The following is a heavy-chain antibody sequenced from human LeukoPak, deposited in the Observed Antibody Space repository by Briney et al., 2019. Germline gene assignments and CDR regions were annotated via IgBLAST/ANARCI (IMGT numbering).Heavy chain of an antibody. CDR1: GFTVSSNY. Sequence: GGSLRLSCAASGFTVSSNYMSWVRQAPGKGLEWVSVIYSGGSTYYADSVKGRFTISRDNAKNSLYLQMNSLRAEDTAVYYCASALGSSSWPFDYWGQGTLVTVSS. CDR2: IYSGGST. J-gene: IGHJ4*02. D-gene: IGHD6-13*01. V-gene: IGHV3-66*01. CDR3: ASALGSSSWPFDY.